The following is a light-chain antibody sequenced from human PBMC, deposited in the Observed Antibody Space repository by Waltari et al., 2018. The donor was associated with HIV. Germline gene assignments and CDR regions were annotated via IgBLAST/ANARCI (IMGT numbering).Light chain of an antibody. CDR3: SSYTSSSTVV. CDR1: GIAVVGFNY. J-gene: IGLJ2*01. V-gene: IGLV2-14*01. CDR2: EVS. Sequence: QSALTQPAPVSGSPGQSLTISCTGTGIAVVGFNYSPWYQQHPGKAPKLMIYEVSNRPSGVSNRFSGSKSGNTASLTISGLQAEDEADYYCSSYTSSSTVVFGGGTKLTVL.